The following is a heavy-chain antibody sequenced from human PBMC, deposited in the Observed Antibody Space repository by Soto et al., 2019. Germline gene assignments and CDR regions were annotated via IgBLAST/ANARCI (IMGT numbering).Heavy chain of an antibody. CDR3: ARNSETTAIDC. D-gene: IGHD4-4*01. CDR1: SGSISSSNW. V-gene: IGHV4-4*02. Sequence: QVQLQESGPGLVKPSGTLSLTCAVSSGSISSSNWWSWVRQPPGKGLEWIGEIYHSGSINYNPSVSSRLTISIDKSKNQFSLKLSSVTAADTAIYYCARNSETTAIDCWGQGTLVTVFS. CDR2: IYHSGSI. J-gene: IGHJ4*02.